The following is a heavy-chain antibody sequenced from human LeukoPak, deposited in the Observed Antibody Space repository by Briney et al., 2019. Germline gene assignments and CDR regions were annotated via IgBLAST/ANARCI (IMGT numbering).Heavy chain of an antibody. J-gene: IGHJ4*02. V-gene: IGHV5-51*01. Sequence: GESLKISCEGSGYFFNSNWIAWVRQMPGKGLEWMGIIYPSDLDIRYSPSFQGQVTMSVDKSNSIAYLQWNSLKASDTGMYFCARGDPTGGNYHTLDYWGQGTLVTVPS. CDR2: IYPSDLDI. CDR3: ARGDPTGGNYHTLDY. D-gene: IGHD5-24*01. CDR1: GYFFNSNW.